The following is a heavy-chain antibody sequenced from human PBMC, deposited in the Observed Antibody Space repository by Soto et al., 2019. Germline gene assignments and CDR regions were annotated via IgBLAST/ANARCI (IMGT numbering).Heavy chain of an antibody. Sequence: ASVKVSCKASGYTVTRHYMHWVRQAPGQGLERMGIIDPSGGSTTYAQKFQDRVTMTRDMSTRTVYMELSSLRSDDTAIYFCTRGSTVVTLDDLDSWGKGTLVTVSS. CDR3: TRGSTVVTLDDLDS. J-gene: IGHJ4*02. D-gene: IGHD2-21*02. CDR2: IDPSGGST. CDR1: GYTVTRHY. V-gene: IGHV1-46*03.